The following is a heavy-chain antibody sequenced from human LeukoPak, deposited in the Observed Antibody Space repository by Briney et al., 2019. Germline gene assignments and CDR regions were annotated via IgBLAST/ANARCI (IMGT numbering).Heavy chain of an antibody. CDR1: GYTFTSHY. Sequence: ASVKVSCKASGYTFTSHYMHWVRQAPGQGLEWMGIINPRDGSTSYPQNFQGRVTMTRDTSTSTVYMELISLIFEDTAVYYCARDLKNDFWSGSNDYCGQGTPVTVSS. J-gene: IGHJ4*02. CDR2: INPRDGST. D-gene: IGHD3-3*01. CDR3: ARDLKNDFWSGSNDY. V-gene: IGHV1-46*01.